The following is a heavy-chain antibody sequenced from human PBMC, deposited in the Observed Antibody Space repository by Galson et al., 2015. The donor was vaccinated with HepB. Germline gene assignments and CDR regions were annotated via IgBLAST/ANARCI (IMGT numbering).Heavy chain of an antibody. Sequence: SETLSLTCTVSGGSISSSSYHWGWIRQPPGKGLEWIGSIYYSGSTYYNPSLKSRVTISVDTSKNQFSLKLSSVTAADTAVYYCASQTTVTTAYYYYMDVWGKGTTVTVSS. V-gene: IGHV4-39*01. CDR3: ASQTTVTTAYYYYMDV. CDR2: IYYSGST. D-gene: IGHD4-11*01. CDR1: GGSISSSSYH. J-gene: IGHJ6*03.